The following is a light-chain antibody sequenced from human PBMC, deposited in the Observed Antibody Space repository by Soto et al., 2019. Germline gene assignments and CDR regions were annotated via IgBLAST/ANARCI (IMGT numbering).Light chain of an antibody. CDR1: QSVRSSY. J-gene: IGKJ1*01. CDR2: GAS. V-gene: IGKV3-20*01. Sequence: EIVMTQSPATLSVSPGERATLSCGASQSVRSSYLAWYQQKPGQAPRLLIYGASSRATGIPDRFSGSGSGTDFTLTISRLEPEDFAVYYCQQYDSWTLGQGSKVDI. CDR3: QQYDSWT.